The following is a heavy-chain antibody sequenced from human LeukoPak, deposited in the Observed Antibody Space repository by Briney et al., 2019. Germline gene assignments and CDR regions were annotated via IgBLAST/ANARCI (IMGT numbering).Heavy chain of an antibody. CDR1: GGSISSYY. Sequence: KPSETLSLTCTVSGGSISSYYWGWIRQPPGKGLEWIGYIYYSGSTNYNPSLKSRVTISVDTSKNQFSLKLSSVTAADTAVYYCARHARYYDSSGTIDCWGQGTLVTVSS. J-gene: IGHJ4*02. D-gene: IGHD3-22*01. CDR3: ARHARYYDSSGTIDC. CDR2: IYYSGST. V-gene: IGHV4-59*08.